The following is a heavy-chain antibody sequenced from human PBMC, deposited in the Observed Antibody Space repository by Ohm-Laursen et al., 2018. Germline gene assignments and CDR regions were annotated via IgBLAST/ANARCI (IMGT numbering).Heavy chain of an antibody. J-gene: IGHJ4*02. Sequence: GSLRLSCAASGFSISNYWMNWVRQVPGKGLEWVANLKQGGSEKYYADSVKGRFTISTDNAKNSLYLQMNSLRVEDTAVYYCVGKDYWGQGTLVTVSS. CDR3: VGKDY. CDR1: GFSISNYW. CDR2: LKQGGSEK. V-gene: IGHV3-7*01.